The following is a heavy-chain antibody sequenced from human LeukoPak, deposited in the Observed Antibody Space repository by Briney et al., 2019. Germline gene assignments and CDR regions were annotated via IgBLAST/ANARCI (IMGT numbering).Heavy chain of an antibody. CDR3: ARGSSYTSSWHEDY. CDR2: IYHSGIT. V-gene: IGHV4-38-2*02. Sequence: PSETLSLTCTVSGYSIRSGFYWGWIRQPPGKGLEWIGNIYHSGITYYTPSLSSRVTMSVDTSKNQFYLKLSSVTAADTAVYYCARGSSYTSSWHEDYWGQGTLVTVSS. CDR1: GYSIRSGFY. D-gene: IGHD6-13*01. J-gene: IGHJ4*02.